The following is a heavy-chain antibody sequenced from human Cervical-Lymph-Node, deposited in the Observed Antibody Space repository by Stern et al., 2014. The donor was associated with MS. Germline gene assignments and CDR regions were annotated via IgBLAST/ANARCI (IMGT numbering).Heavy chain of an antibody. V-gene: IGHV1-69*06. CDR3: AREALLGGNYYALDV. Sequence: QVQLVQSGAEVKKPGSSVKVSCKAFGGTFSSYTMSWVRQAPGQGLEWMGRGTPIFGTANYAQKFQDRVTITADKFTSTAYMALNSLRSEDTAVYYCAREALLGGNYYALDVWGQGTTVTVSS. CDR2: GTPIFGTA. CDR1: GGTFSSYT. J-gene: IGHJ6*02. D-gene: IGHD2-15*01.